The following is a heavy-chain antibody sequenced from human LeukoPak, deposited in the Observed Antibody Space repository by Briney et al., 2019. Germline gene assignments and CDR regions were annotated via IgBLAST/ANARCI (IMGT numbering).Heavy chain of an antibody. CDR1: GFTFSSYA. V-gene: IGHV3-23*01. J-gene: IGHJ4*02. CDR3: AKGTVSVGGSLDY. Sequence: GGSLRLSCAASGFTFSSYAMSWVRQAPGKGLEWVSAISGSGGSTYYADSVKGRFTISRDNSKNTLYLQMNSLRAEDTAVCYCAKGTVSVGGSLDYWGQGTLVTVSS. CDR2: ISGSGGST. D-gene: IGHD2-15*01.